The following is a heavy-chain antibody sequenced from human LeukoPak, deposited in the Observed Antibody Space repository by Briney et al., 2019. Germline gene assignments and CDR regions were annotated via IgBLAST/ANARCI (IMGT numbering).Heavy chain of an antibody. D-gene: IGHD2-2*01. J-gene: IGHJ4*02. Sequence: ASVKVSCKASGGTFSSYDISWVRQAPGQGLEWMGGIMPMFGKTNYAQKFQGRVTTTADKATSTAYMELSSLRSADTALYYSAEGRTDIVVVTVTVRNYDFYYWGEGTLVTVSS. CDR3: AEGRTDIVVVTVTVRNYDFYY. V-gene: IGHV1-69*06. CDR2: IMPMFGKT. CDR1: GGTFSSYD.